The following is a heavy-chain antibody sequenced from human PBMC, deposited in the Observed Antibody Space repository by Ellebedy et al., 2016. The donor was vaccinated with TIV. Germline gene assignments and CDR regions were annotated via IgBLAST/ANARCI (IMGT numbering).Heavy chain of an antibody. D-gene: IGHD2-15*01. CDR1: GFPFSSFE. Sequence: GESLKISCAASGFPFSSFEFNWVRQSPGKGLEWVSYISSSGTTTYYADSMKGRFTISRDNAKNSLYLQMNSLRAEDTAVYYCAAAHYYFYGKDVWGQGTRVTVSS. V-gene: IGHV3-48*03. CDR2: ISSSGTTT. J-gene: IGHJ6*02. CDR3: AAAHYYFYGKDV.